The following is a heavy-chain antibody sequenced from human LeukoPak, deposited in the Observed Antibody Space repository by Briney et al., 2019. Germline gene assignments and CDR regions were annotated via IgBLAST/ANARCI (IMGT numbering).Heavy chain of an antibody. CDR3: ARDPLRYLRVGHYDY. J-gene: IGHJ4*02. D-gene: IGHD3-9*01. CDR1: GFTFSNSA. V-gene: IGHV3-21*01. Sequence: GGSLRLSCAASGFTFSNSAMNWVRQVPGKGLQWVSSIDYDSSHIYYAASVRGRFTISRDNARNSVYLQMNSLRVEDTAVYYCARDPLRYLRVGHYDYWGQGTLVAVSS. CDR2: IDYDSSHI.